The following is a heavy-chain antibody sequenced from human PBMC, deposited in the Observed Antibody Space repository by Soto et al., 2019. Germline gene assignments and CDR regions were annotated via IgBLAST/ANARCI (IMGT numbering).Heavy chain of an antibody. V-gene: IGHV4-31*01. Sequence: QVQLQESGPGLVKPSQTLSLTCTVSGGSISSGGYYWSWIRQHPGKGLEWIGYIYYSGSTYYNPSLKXXVXISXDTSKNQFALKLSSVTAADTAVYYCARGVTGGKDYWGQGTLVTVSS. CDR1: GGSISSGGYY. CDR2: IYYSGST. J-gene: IGHJ4*02. CDR3: ARGVTGGKDY. D-gene: IGHD2-21*02.